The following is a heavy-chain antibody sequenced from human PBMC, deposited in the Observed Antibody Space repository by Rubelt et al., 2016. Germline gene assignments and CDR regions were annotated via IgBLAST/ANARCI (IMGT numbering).Heavy chain of an antibody. CDR1: GFTFSSYA. CDR3: ARDTEDYGDYGFHYYYGMDG. D-gene: IGHD4-17*01. J-gene: IGHJ6*02. V-gene: IGHV3-30*04. Sequence: QVQLVESGGGVVQPGRSLRLSCAASGFTFSSYAMPWVRQAPGKGLEWVAVISYDGSNKYYADSVKGRFTISRDNSKNTLYLQMNSLRAEDTAVYYCARDTEDYGDYGFHYYYGMDGWGQGTTVTVSS. CDR2: ISYDGSNK.